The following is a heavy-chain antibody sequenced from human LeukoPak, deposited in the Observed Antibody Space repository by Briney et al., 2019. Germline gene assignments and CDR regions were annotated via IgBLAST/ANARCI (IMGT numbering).Heavy chain of an antibody. CDR3: ARAMHYDSSGYYYY. V-gene: IGHV3-74*01. CDR1: GFTFSSYW. J-gene: IGHJ4*02. Sequence: PGGSLRLSCAASGFTFSSYWMHWVRQAPGKGPVWFSRINSDGSSTSYADSVKGRFTISRDNAKNTLYLQMNSLRAEDTAVYYCARAMHYDSSGYYYYWGQGTLVTVSS. CDR2: INSDGSST. D-gene: IGHD3-22*01.